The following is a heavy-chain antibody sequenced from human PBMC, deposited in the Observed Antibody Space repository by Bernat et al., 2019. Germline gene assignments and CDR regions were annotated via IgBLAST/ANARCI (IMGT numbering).Heavy chain of an antibody. V-gene: IGHV4-39*01. D-gene: IGHD3-16*02. CDR1: GGSISSSSYY. CDR2: IYYSGST. CDR3: ARAYDYIWGSYRSYYFDY. Sequence: QLQLQESGPGLVKPSETLPLTCTVSGGSISSSSYYWGWIRQPPGKGLEWIGSIYYSGSTYYNPSLKSRVTISVDTSKNQFSLKLSSVTAADTAVYYCARAYDYIWGSYRSYYFDYWGQGTLVTVSS. J-gene: IGHJ4*02.